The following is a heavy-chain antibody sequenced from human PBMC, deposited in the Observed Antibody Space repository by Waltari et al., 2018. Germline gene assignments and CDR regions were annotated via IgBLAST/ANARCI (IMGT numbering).Heavy chain of an antibody. V-gene: IGHV1-8*01. CDR2: MNPNSGNT. Sequence: QVQLVQSGAEVKKPGASMKVSCKASGYTFTSYDINWLRQATGQGLGWMGWMNPNSGNTGYAQKFQGRVTMTRNTSISTAYMELSSLRSEDTAVYYCARGPYSGSHTAIYYYYGMDVWGQGTTVTVSS. J-gene: IGHJ6*02. CDR1: GYTFTSYD. D-gene: IGHD1-26*01. CDR3: ARGPYSGSHTAIYYYYGMDV.